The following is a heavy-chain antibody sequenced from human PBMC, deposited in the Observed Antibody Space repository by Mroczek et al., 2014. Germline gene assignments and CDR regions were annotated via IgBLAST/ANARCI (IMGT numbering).Heavy chain of an antibody. J-gene: IGHJ4*02. CDR1: GGSISSSSYY. V-gene: IGHV4-39*01. CDR3: ASGKTYYYGSGHFDY. Sequence: QVQLQQWGPGLVKPSETLSLTCTVSGGSISSSSYYWGWIRQPPGKGLEWIGSIYYSGSTYYNPSLKSRVTISVDTSKNQFSLKLSSVTAADTAVYYCASGKTYYYGSGHFDYWGQGTLVTVSS. CDR2: IYYSGST. D-gene: IGHD3-10*01.